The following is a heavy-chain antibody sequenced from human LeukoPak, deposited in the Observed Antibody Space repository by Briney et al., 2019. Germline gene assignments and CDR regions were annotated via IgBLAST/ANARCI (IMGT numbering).Heavy chain of an antibody. CDR1: GFTFSRHW. Sequence: GGSLRLSCAASGFTFSRHWMTWVRQAPGKGLEWVANIKEDGTKENYVDSVKGRFTISRDNAKNSLYLHMNSLRAEDTAVYYCATPLDYYDSSGYHQGGDWGQGTQVTVSS. CDR2: IKEDGTKE. CDR3: ATPLDYYDSSGYHQGGD. V-gene: IGHV3-7*03. D-gene: IGHD3-22*01. J-gene: IGHJ4*02.